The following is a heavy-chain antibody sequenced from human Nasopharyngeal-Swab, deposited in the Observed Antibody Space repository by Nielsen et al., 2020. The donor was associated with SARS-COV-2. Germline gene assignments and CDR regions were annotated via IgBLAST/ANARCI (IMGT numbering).Heavy chain of an antibody. Sequence: WIRQPPGQVLELIGEINHSGSTNYNPPLKSRVTISVDTSKNQFSLKLSSVTAADTAVYYCARTQRGDGDSRGYYYYYMDVWGKGTTVTVSS. D-gene: IGHD4-17*01. CDR3: ARTQRGDGDSRGYYYYYMDV. J-gene: IGHJ6*03. V-gene: IGHV4-34*01. CDR2: INHSGST.